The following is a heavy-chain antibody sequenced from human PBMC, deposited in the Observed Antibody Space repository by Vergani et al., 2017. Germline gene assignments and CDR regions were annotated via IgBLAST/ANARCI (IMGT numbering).Heavy chain of an antibody. Sequence: EVQLVESGGGLVQPGGSLRLSCAASGFTFSSYAMHWVRQAPGKGLEWVSGISASGAPTYYADSVKGRVTISRDNSKNTLYLQMNSLRVEDTAVYYCARAYGRYDWFDYWGQRTLVTVSS. CDR1: GFTFSSYA. V-gene: IGHV3-23*04. J-gene: IGHJ4*01. CDR2: ISASGAPT. CDR3: ARAYGRYDWFDY. D-gene: IGHD1-20*01.